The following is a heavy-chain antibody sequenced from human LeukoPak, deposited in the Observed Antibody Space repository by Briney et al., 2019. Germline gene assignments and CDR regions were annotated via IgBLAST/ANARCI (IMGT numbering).Heavy chain of an antibody. CDR1: GFAFSSYS. Sequence: GGSLRLSCAASGFAFSSYSMNWIRQAPGKGLEWVSSITTSSSHVYYADSVKGRFTISRDNAKNSLYLQMNSLRAEDTAVYYCASLMTSVTIPDYWGQGTLVTGSS. CDR2: ITTSSSHV. J-gene: IGHJ4*02. D-gene: IGHD4-17*01. V-gene: IGHV3-21*01. CDR3: ASLMTSVTIPDY.